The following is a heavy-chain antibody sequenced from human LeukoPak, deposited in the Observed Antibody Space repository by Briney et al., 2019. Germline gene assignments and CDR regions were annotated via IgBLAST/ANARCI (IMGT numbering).Heavy chain of an antibody. D-gene: IGHD3-3*01. CDR3: AHRLQDYDFWSGYYTNWFDP. CDR1: GFSLSTSGVG. V-gene: IGHV2-5*01. CDR2: IYWNDDK. Sequence: SGPTLVNPTQTLTLTCTFSGFSLSTSGVGVGWIRQPPGKALEWLALIYWNDDKRYSPSLKSRLTITKDTSKNQVVLTMTNMDPVDTVTYYCAHRLQDYDFWSGYYTNWFDPWGQGTLVTVSS. J-gene: IGHJ5*02.